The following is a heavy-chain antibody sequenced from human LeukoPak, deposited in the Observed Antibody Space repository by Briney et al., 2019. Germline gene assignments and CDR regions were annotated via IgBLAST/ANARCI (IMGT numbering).Heavy chain of an antibody. D-gene: IGHD2-2*01. V-gene: IGHV3-23*01. CDR2: ISGSGVST. CDR3: AKDRFTVCSSTSCLSYFDY. Sequence: GGSLRLSCAASGFTFSSYAMSWVRQAPGKGLEWVSSISGSGVSTYYADSVKGRFTISRDNSKNTLYLQMNSLSAEDTAVYYCAKDRFTVCSSTSCLSYFDYWGQGTLVTVSS. J-gene: IGHJ4*02. CDR1: GFTFSSYA.